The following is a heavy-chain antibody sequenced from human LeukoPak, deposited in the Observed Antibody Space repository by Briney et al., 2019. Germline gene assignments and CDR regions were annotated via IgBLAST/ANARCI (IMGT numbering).Heavy chain of an antibody. V-gene: IGHV4-34*01. Sequence: KPSGTLSLTCAVYGGSFSGYYWSWIRQPPGKGLEWIGEIHHSGSTNYNPSLKSRVSMSLDSSKNQFSLKLSPVTAADTAVYYCARKAQPPVSFTVTTRNNWFDPWGRGTLVTVSS. CDR1: GGSFSGYY. CDR3: ARKAQPPVSFTVTTRNNWFDP. J-gene: IGHJ5*02. CDR2: IHHSGST. D-gene: IGHD4-17*01.